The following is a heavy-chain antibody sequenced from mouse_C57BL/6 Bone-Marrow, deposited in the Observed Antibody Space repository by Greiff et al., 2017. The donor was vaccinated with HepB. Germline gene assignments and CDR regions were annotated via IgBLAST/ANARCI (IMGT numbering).Heavy chain of an antibody. CDR2: ISDGGSYT. D-gene: IGHD2-1*01. V-gene: IGHV5-4*01. CDR3: ARGGYGNYGGWYFDV. J-gene: IGHJ1*03. Sequence: EVQGVESGGGLVKPGGSLKLSCAASGFTFSSYAMSWVRQTPEKRLEWVATISDGGSYTYYPDNVKGRFTISRDNAKNNLYLQMSHLKSEDTAMYYCARGGYGNYGGWYFDVWGTGTTVTVSS. CDR1: GFTFSSYA.